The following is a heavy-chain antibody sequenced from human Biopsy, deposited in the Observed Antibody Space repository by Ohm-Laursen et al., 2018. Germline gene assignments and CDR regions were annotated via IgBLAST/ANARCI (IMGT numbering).Heavy chain of an antibody. D-gene: IGHD1-7*01. CDR2: VYTSGST. J-gene: IGHJ3*02. V-gene: IGHV4-4*07. CDR3: ARDYGLGLGGLEAFDI. CDR1: GGSLKNYY. Sequence: SETLSLTCTVSGGSLKNYYWSWIRQPAGKGLEWIGRVYTSGSTSYNPSLESRVTMSVVTSKNQFSLKVTSMTAADTALYYCARDYGLGLGGLEAFDIWGQGTMVTVSS.